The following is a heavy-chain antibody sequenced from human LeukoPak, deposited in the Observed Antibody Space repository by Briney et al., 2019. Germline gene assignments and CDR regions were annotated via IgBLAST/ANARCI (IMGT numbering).Heavy chain of an antibody. J-gene: IGHJ6*02. V-gene: IGHV4-59*01. Sequence: SETLSLTCTVSGGSISGYYWSWIRQPPGKGLEWIAYIYYNGISNYNPSLKSRVIISVDSSRNQFSLKLTSVTAADTAVYYCAKILTGTGTTMDVWGHGTTVTVSS. CDR2: IYYNGIS. CDR3: AKILTGTGTTMDV. CDR1: GGSISGYY. D-gene: IGHD1-20*01.